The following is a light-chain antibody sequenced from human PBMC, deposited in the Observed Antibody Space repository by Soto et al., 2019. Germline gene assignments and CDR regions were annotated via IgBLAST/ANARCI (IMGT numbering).Light chain of an antibody. CDR3: QQAHSFPLT. CDR2: TTS. V-gene: IGKV1D-12*01. J-gene: IGKJ4*01. Sequence: DLQMTQSPSSVSASVGDRVTITCRASQGINNWLAWYQQKPGKAPKLLIYTTSRLQNGVPSRFSDSGTQTDYPLTTNGQQPDDFATDCCQQAHSFPLTVGGGPEVEIK. CDR1: QGINNW.